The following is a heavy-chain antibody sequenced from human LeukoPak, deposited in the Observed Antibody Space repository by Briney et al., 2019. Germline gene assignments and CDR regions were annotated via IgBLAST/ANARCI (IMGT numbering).Heavy chain of an antibody. D-gene: IGHD1-7*01. CDR3: ARVVGTDEGADY. Sequence: GGSLRLSCAASGFTFRNYWMNWVRQAPGKGLEGVANIKPDGSEKRYVDSVKGRFTISRDNAKNSLYLQMNSLRAEDTAVYYCARVVGTDEGADYWGQGTLVTVSS. J-gene: IGHJ4*02. CDR2: IKPDGSEK. CDR1: GFTFRNYW. V-gene: IGHV3-7*04.